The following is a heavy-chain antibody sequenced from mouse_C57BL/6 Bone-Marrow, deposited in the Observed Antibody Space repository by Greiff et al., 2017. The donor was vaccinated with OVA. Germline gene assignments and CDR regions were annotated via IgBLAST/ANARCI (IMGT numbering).Heavy chain of an antibody. J-gene: IGHJ1*03. CDR1: GYTFTSYW. CDR2: IHPNSGST. D-gene: IGHD2-2*01. CDR3: ARYGSYWYFDV. Sequence: VQLQQSGAELVKPGASVKLSCKASGYTFTSYWMHWVKQRPGQGLEWIGMIHPNSGSTNYNEKFKSKATLTVDKSSSTAYMQLSSLTSEDSAVYYCARYGSYWYFDVWGTGTTVTVSS. V-gene: IGHV1-64*01.